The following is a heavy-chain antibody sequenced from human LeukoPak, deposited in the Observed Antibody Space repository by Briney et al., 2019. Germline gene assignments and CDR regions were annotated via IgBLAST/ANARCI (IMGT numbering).Heavy chain of an antibody. J-gene: IGHJ4*02. CDR1: GFTVSSNY. CDR2: INSRSNYI. D-gene: IGHD2/OR15-2a*01. V-gene: IGHV3-21*01. Sequence: GGSLRLSCAASGFTVSSNYMSWVHQAPGKGLEWVSSINSRSNYIYYADSVKGRFTISRDNAKESLYLQMNSLRAEDTALYFCARDKVSVIPALDYWGQGTLVIVSS. CDR3: ARDKVSVIPALDY.